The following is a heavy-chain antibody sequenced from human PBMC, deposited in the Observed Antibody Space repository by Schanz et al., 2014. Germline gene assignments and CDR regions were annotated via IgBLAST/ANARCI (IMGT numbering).Heavy chain of an antibody. CDR3: ARGSPANDY. CDR2: INPNGGDT. V-gene: IGHV1-2*02. J-gene: IGHJ4*02. CDR1: GFTFSDYW. Sequence: QVQLVQSGAEVKKPGASVRVSRKASGFTFSDYWIHWVRQAPGQGLEWMGWINPNGGDTNYAQKFQGRVTMTWDTSISTAYMELSGLRSDDTAVYYCARGSPANDYWGQGTLVTVSS. D-gene: IGHD2-15*01.